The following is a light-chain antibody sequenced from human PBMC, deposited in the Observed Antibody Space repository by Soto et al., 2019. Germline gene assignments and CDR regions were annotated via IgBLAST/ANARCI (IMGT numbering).Light chain of an antibody. CDR1: SSDVGGYNY. CDR2: DVS. J-gene: IGLJ3*02. CDR3: CSYAGSYTFLV. V-gene: IGLV2-11*01. Sequence: QSALTQPRSVSGSPGQSVTISCTGTSSDVGGYNYVSWYQQHPGKAPKLMIYDVSKRPSGVPDRFSGSKSGNTASLTISGLPAEDEADYYCCSYAGSYTFLVFGGGTKLTVL.